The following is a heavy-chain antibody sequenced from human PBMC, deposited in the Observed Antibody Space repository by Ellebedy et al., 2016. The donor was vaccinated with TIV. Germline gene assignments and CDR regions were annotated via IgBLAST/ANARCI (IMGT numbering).Heavy chain of an antibody. CDR2: INPKTGAT. CDR3: ARVIYTGAYCGGDKWYFDL. J-gene: IGHJ2*01. Sequence: ASVKVSCXASGYTITDYYLHWVRQAPGQGLEWMGWINPKTGATNLAQRFQDRVTMTSDTSISTAHMDVSSLKSDDTAVYYCARVIYTGAYCGGDKWYFDLWGRGTLVIVSA. CDR1: GYTITDYY. V-gene: IGHV1-2*02. D-gene: IGHD2-21*01.